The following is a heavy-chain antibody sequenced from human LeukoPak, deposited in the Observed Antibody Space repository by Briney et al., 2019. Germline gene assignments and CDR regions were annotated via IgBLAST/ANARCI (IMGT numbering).Heavy chain of an antibody. CDR3: YTDYNYAVP. J-gene: IGHJ5*02. Sequence: GRSLRLSCAASGFTFSSYAMSWVRQAPGKGLEWVSAISGSGGSTYYADSVKGRFTISRDNSKNTLYLQMNSLKIEDTAVYYCYTDYNYAVPWGQGTLVTVSS. CDR1: GFTFSSYA. V-gene: IGHV3-23*01. D-gene: IGHD5-18*01. CDR2: ISGSGGST.